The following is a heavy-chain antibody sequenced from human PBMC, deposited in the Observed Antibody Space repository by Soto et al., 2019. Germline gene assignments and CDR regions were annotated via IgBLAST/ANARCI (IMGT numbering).Heavy chain of an antibody. CDR1: GGSITGYY. CDR3: VRVGVGIGNHFDS. V-gene: IGHV4-59*12. D-gene: IGHD1-26*01. CDR2: IHYSGRT. J-gene: IGHJ4*02. Sequence: SETLSLTCTVSGGSITGYYWSWILQPPGKILEWIGYIHYSGRTDYNPSLTSRATMSVDTSKNQFSLNLKSITAADTAVYYCVRVGVGIGNHFDSWGRGTLVTVSS.